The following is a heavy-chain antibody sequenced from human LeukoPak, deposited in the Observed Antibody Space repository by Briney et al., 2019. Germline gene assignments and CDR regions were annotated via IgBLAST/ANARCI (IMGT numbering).Heavy chain of an antibody. D-gene: IGHD1-26*01. CDR1: GFTFSSYA. Sequence: GGSLRLSCAASGFTFSSYAMHWVRQAPGKGLEWVAVISYDGSNKYYADSVKGRFTISRDNSKNTLYLQMNSLRAEDTAVYYRARSIGGALDYWGQGTLVTVSS. CDR2: ISYDGSNK. CDR3: ARSIGGALDY. J-gene: IGHJ4*02. V-gene: IGHV3-30*14.